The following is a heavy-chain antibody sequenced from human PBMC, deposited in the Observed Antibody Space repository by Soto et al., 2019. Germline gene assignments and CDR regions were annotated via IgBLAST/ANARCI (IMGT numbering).Heavy chain of an antibody. CDR1: GFTFSSYA. J-gene: IGHJ6*02. CDR2: ISGSGGST. CDR3: AKVGARPPYYSYYYGMDV. D-gene: IGHD3-10*01. V-gene: IGHV3-23*01. Sequence: PGGSLRLSCAASGFTFSSYAMSWVRQAPGKGLEWVSAISGSGGSTYYADSVKGRFTISRVNSKNTLYLQMNSLRAEDTAVYYCAKVGARPPYYSYYYGMDVWGQGTTVTVSS.